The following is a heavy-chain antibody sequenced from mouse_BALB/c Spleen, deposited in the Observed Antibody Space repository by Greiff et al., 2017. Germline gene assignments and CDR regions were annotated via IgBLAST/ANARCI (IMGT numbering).Heavy chain of an antibody. CDR3: ARGSPTLDY. J-gene: IGHJ2*01. V-gene: IGHV5-6-5*01. Sequence: EVQGVESGGGLVKPGGSLKLSCAASGFTFSSYAMSWVRQTPEKRLEWVASISSGGSTYYPDSVKGRFTISRDNARNILYLQMSSLRSEDTAMYYCARGSPTLDYWGQGTTLTVSS. CDR1: GFTFSSYA. CDR2: ISSGGST.